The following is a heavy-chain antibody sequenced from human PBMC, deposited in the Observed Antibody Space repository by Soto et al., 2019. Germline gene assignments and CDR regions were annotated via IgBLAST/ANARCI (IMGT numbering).Heavy chain of an antibody. V-gene: IGHV1-3*01. CDR2: INASGGNT. J-gene: IGHJ4*02. D-gene: IGHD3-10*01. CDR1: GYTFTSYA. CDR3: ARVPMVRGDFDY. Sequence: ASVKVSCKASGYTFTSYAMHWVRQAPGQRLEWMGIINASGGNTNYAQKFQGRVTMTRDTSTSTAYMELSSLRSEDTAVYYCARVPMVRGDFDYWGQGTLVTVSS.